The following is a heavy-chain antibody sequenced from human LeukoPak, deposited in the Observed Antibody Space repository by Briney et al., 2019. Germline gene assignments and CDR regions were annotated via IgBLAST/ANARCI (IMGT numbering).Heavy chain of an antibody. D-gene: IGHD3-10*01. J-gene: IGHJ4*02. Sequence: GGSLRLSCAGSGFSFSSYGMHWVRQAPGKGLEWMAFIRSDGSNKYYADSVKGRFTISRDISKNTLYLQMNSLRAEDTAVYYCAKDRVFELWFEEASPYYFDYWGQGTLVTVSS. V-gene: IGHV3-30*02. CDR1: GFSFSSYG. CDR3: AKDRVFELWFEEASPYYFDY. CDR2: IRSDGSNK.